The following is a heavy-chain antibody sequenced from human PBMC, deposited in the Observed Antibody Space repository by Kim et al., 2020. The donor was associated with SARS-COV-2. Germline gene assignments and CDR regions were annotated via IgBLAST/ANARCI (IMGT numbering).Heavy chain of an antibody. J-gene: IGHJ6*02. Sequence: GGSLRLSCAASGFNFSTYWMSWVRQAPGKGLEWVANIKEDGGEKYYVDSLKGRFTISRDNAKNSLYLQMNSLRAEDTAVYYCARDPSGGSSWSRLPTYAMDVWGQGTTVTVSS. V-gene: IGHV3-7*05. D-gene: IGHD6-13*01. CDR1: GFNFSTYW. CDR3: ARDPSGGSSWSRLPTYAMDV. CDR2: IKEDGGEK.